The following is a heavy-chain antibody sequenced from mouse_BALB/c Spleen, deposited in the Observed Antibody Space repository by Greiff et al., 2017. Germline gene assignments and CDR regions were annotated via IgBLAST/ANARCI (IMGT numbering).Heavy chain of an antibody. CDR3: ARDYYGYVYAMDY. J-gene: IGHJ4*01. D-gene: IGHD1-2*01. CDR1: GFTFSDYY. CDR2: ISDGGSYT. Sequence: EVKLMESGGGLVKPGGSLKLSCAASGFTFSDYYMYWVRQTPEKRLEWVATISDGGSYTYYPDSVKGRFTISRDNAKNNLYLQMSSLKSEDTAMYYCARDYYGYVYAMDYWGQGTSVTVSS. V-gene: IGHV5-4*02.